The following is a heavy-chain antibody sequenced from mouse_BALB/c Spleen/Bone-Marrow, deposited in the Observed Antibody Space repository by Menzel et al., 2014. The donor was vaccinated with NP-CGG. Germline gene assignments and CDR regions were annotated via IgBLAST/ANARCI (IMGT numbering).Heavy chain of an antibody. Sequence: QVQLQQSGAEPVRPGTSVKVSCKASGYAFTNYLIEWVKQRPGQGLEWIGVINPGSGGINYNEKFKGKATLTADKPSSTAYMQLSSLTSDDSAVYFCARGECRNDGFADWGQGTLVTVTA. J-gene: IGHJ3*01. CDR1: GYAFTNYL. V-gene: IGHV1-54*01. CDR3: ARGECRNDGFAD. CDR2: INPGSGGI. D-gene: IGHD2-14*01.